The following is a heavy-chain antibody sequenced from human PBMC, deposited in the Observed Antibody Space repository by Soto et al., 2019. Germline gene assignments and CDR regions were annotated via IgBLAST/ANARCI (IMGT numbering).Heavy chain of an antibody. CDR2: MNPNSGNT. V-gene: IGHV1-8*01. CDR3: ARGAVEYPYYHYFMDV. Sequence: GASVKVSCKASGYTFTSYDINWVRQATGQGLEWMGWMNPNSGNTGYAQKFQGRVTMTRNTSISTAYMELSSLRSEDTAVYYCARGAVEYPYYHYFMDVWGKGSTVTVSS. J-gene: IGHJ6*03. CDR1: GYTFTSYD.